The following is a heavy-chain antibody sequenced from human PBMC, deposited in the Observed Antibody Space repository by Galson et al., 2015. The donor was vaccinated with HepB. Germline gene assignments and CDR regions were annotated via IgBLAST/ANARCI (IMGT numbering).Heavy chain of an antibody. CDR2: IDWDDDK. D-gene: IGHD6-19*01. CDR1: GFSLSTSGMC. J-gene: IGHJ6*02. CDR3: ARSPTPRIAVAGTYYYYGMDV. V-gene: IGHV2-70*11. Sequence: PALVKPTQTLTLTCTFSGFSLSTSGMCVSWIRQPPGKALEWLARIDWDDDKYYSTSLRTRLTISKDTSKNQVVLTMTNMDPVDTATYYCARSPTPRIAVAGTYYYYGMDVWGQGTTVTVSS.